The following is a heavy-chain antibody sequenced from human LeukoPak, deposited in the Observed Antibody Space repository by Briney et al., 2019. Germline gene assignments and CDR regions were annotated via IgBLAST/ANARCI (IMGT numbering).Heavy chain of an antibody. CDR1: GFTFSSYA. V-gene: IGHV3-23*01. D-gene: IGHD2-2*02. CDR2: FSGGDGST. J-gene: IGHJ4*02. CDR3: AKGKVVPATIYDY. Sequence: GGSLRLSCAAYGFTFSSYATSWVRQAPGKGPEWVSGFSGGDGSTSYADPVKGRFTISRDNSKNTLYLQMNSLRAEDTAVYYCAKGKVVPATIYDYWGQGTLVTVSS.